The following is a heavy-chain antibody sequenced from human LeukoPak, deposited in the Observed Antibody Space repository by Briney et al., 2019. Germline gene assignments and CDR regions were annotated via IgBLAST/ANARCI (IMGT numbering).Heavy chain of an antibody. J-gene: IGHJ4*02. CDR3: ARDARGRAARFDY. CDR1: GFTFSSYG. CDR2: MWYDGTNK. Sequence: GGSLRLSCAASGFTFSSYGMHWVRQAPGKGLEWVAVMWYDGTNKYYADSVKGRFTISRDNSKNTLYLQMNSLRAEDTAVYYCARDARGRAARFDYWGQGTLVTVSS. D-gene: IGHD6-6*01. V-gene: IGHV3-33*01.